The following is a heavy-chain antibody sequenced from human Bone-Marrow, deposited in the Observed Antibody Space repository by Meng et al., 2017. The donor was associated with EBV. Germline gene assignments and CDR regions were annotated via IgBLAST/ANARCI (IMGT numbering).Heavy chain of an antibody. Sequence: PSCTLSRPCVCYGWSFSGYSWSWIRQPPGKGLEWIGEINHSGSTNYSPSLKSRVTISVDTSKNQFSLKLSSVTAADTAVYYCARSAKGYFGLWGRGTLVTVSS. CDR1: GWSFSGYS. V-gene: IGHV4-34*01. J-gene: IGHJ2*01. CDR3: ARSAKGYFGL. CDR2: INHSGST.